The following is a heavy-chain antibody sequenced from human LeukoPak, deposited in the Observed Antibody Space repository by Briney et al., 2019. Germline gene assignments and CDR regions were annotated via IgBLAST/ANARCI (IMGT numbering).Heavy chain of an antibody. D-gene: IGHD6-13*01. CDR1: GFTFSSYA. CDR2: LSGSGGST. Sequence: PGGSLRLSCAASGFTFSSYAMSWVRHARGEGGEWVSALSGSGGSTYYADSVKGRFTISRDNSTNTLYLQLNSLRAEDTAVYYCARERAPVGAAGMFDYWGQGNLGTVSS. CDR3: ARERAPVGAAGMFDY. V-gene: IGHV3-23*01. J-gene: IGHJ4*02.